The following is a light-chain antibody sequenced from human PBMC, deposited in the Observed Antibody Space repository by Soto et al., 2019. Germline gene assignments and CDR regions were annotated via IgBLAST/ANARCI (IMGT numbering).Light chain of an antibody. CDR3: QQCNTFWT. CDR1: QTISSW. CDR2: DVS. Sequence: DIQMTQSPSTLSASVGDTVTITCRASQTISSWLAWYQQKPGKAPKLLIYDVSTLESGVPSRFSGSGFGTEFTLTISSLQPDDSATYYCQQCNTFWTFGQGTKVDI. V-gene: IGKV1-5*01. J-gene: IGKJ1*01.